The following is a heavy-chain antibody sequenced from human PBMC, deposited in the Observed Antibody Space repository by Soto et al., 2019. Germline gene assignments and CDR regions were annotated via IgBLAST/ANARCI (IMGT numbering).Heavy chain of an antibody. D-gene: IGHD6-13*01. CDR2: INHSGST. V-gene: IGHV4-34*01. Sequence: QVQLQQWGAGLLKPSETLSLTCAVYGGSFSGYYWSWIRQPPGKGLEWIGEINHSGSTNYNPSLTSRVTISVDTSKNQFSLKLSSVTAADTAVYYCARGRRGYSSSWYGWYWFDPWGQGTLVTVSS. CDR1: GGSFSGYY. J-gene: IGHJ5*02. CDR3: ARGRRGYSSSWYGWYWFDP.